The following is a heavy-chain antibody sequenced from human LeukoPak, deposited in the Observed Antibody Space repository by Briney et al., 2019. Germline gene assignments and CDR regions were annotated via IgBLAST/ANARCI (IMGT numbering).Heavy chain of an antibody. V-gene: IGHV4-39*01. CDR3: AVGFGWFDP. Sequence: GSLRLSCVVSGFTFSSYAMSWIRQPPGKGLEWIGSIYYSGSTYYNPSLKSRVTISVDTSKNQFSLKLSSVTAADTAVYYCAVGFGWFDPWGQGTLVTVSS. CDR2: IYYSGST. CDR1: GFTFSSYA. D-gene: IGHD3-10*01. J-gene: IGHJ5*02.